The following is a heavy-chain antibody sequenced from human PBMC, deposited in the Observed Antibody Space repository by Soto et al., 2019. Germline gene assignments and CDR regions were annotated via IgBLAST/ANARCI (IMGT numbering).Heavy chain of an antibody. J-gene: IGHJ6*02. D-gene: IGHD6-25*01. CDR1: GYTFTSYY. V-gene: IGHV1-46*01. CDR2: INPSGGST. CDR3: AARRPSGSGNYYYCGMDV. Sequence: ASVKVSCKASGYTFTSYYMHWVRQAPGQGLEWMGIINPSGGSTSYAQKFQGRVTMTRDTSTSTVYMELSSLRSEDTAVYYCAARRPSGSGNYYYCGMDVWGQGTTVTVSS.